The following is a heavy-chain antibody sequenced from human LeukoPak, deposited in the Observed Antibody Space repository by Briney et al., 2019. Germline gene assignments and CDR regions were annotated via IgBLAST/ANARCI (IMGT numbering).Heavy chain of an antibody. V-gene: IGHV3-7*04. CDR3: ARDPHVLPFDY. CDR1: GFTFSSYW. Sequence: GGSLRLSCAASGFTFSSYWMSWVRQAPGKGLEWEANIKQDGSEKYYVDSVKGRFTISRDNAKNSLYLQMNSLRAEDTAVYYCARDPHVLPFDYWGQGTLVTVSS. CDR2: IKQDGSEK. J-gene: IGHJ4*02.